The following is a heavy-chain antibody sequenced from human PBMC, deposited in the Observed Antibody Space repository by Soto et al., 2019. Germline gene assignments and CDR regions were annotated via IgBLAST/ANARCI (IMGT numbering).Heavy chain of an antibody. CDR1: CGSISSGAYY. V-gene: IGHV4-31*03. CDR3: AGGRGWLTLY. CDR2: IYYSGNT. D-gene: IGHD6-19*01. Sequence: SETLSLTCSVSCGSISSGAYYWSWIRQYPGKGLEWIGYIYYSGNTFYNPSLKSRVSISLGTSKNQFSLTLISVTAADTAVYYCAGGRGWLTLYWGLGTLVTVSS. J-gene: IGHJ4*02.